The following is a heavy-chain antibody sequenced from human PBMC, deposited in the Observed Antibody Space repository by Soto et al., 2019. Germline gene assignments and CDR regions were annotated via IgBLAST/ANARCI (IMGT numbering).Heavy chain of an antibody. J-gene: IGHJ4*02. V-gene: IGHV3-9*01. Sequence: PGGSLRLSCVASGFTVDDYAMHWVRQTTGKGLEWVSGISANGDNVDYADSIKGRFTISRDNAKNSLFLQMNSLRPEDTALYYCAKDMKWGGMTTIHYFDSWGQGTQVTVSS. CDR3: AKDMKWGGMTTIHYFDS. D-gene: IGHD4-17*01. CDR2: ISANGDNV. CDR1: GFTVDDYA.